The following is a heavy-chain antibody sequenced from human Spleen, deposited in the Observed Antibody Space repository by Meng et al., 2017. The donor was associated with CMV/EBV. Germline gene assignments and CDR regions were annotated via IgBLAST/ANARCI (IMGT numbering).Heavy chain of an antibody. D-gene: IGHD2-15*01. V-gene: IGHV3-7*01. J-gene: IGHJ4*02. CDR3: ARGSGHTVDY. CDR1: GSTVGSLW. Sequence: SGAASGSTVGSLWMSWVRQAPGKGLEWVANIKQDGSEKYFVDSVKGRFTISRDNVKNSLYLQMNGLRAEDTALYYCARGSGHTVDYWGQGTLVTVSS. CDR2: IKQDGSEK.